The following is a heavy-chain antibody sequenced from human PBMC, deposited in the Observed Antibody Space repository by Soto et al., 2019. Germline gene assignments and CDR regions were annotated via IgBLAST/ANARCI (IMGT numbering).Heavy chain of an antibody. D-gene: IGHD2-15*01. Sequence: QVQLVQSGAEVKKPGSSVKVSCKASGGTFSSYAISWLRQAPGQGLELMGGIIPIFGTANYAQKFQGRVTITADESTGTAYMELRSLRSEDTAVYYCARGLSGGGSCYFDYWCDGTLVTVSA. CDR1: GGTFSSYA. CDR2: IIPIFGTA. V-gene: IGHV1-69*01. CDR3: ARGLSGGGSCYFDY. J-gene: IGHJ4*01.